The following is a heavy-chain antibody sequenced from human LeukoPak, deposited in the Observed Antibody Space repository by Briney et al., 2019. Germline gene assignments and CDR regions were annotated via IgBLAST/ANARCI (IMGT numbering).Heavy chain of an antibody. CDR3: ARGDSSSILINDAFDF. Sequence: GGSLRLSCAASGFTFSSYEMNWIRQAPGKGLEWVAYISSSSSTIYYADSVKGRFTISRDNAKNSLSLQLSSLRGEDTALYYCARGDSSSILINDAFDFWGQGTMVTVSS. CDR1: GFTFSSYE. V-gene: IGHV3-48*03. CDR2: ISSSSSTI. D-gene: IGHD2-21*01. J-gene: IGHJ3*01.